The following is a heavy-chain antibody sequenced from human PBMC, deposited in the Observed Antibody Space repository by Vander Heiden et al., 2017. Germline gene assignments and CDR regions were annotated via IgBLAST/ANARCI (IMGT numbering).Heavy chain of an antibody. D-gene: IGHD1-26*01. CDR1: GGSISSHY. J-gene: IGHJ4*02. Sequence: QVQLQESGPGLVKPPETLSLSCTVSGGSISSHYWSWIRQPPGKGLEWIGYIYYSGNTNYNPSLKSRVTISVDTSKKQFSLKLSSVTAADTAVYYCARGYSGSYFWGQGTLVTVSS. V-gene: IGHV4-59*11. CDR3: ARGYSGSYF. CDR2: IYYSGNT.